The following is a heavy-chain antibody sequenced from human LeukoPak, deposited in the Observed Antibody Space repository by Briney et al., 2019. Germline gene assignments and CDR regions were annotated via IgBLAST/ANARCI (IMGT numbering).Heavy chain of an antibody. CDR3: AKDPRAPGIRLYYFDY. CDR2: ISGSGGST. V-gene: IGHV3-23*01. CDR1: GFTFSSYA. J-gene: IGHJ4*02. D-gene: IGHD5-12*01. Sequence: GGSLRLSCAASGFTFSSYAMSWVRQAPGKGLEWVSAISGSGGSTYYGDSVKGRFTISRDNSKNTLYLQMNSLRAEDTAVYYCAKDPRAPGIRLYYFDYWGQGTLVTVSS.